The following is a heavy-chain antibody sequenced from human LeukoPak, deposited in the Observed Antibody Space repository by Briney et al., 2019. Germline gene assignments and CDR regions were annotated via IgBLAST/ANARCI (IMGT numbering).Heavy chain of an antibody. D-gene: IGHD3-10*01. CDR2: ISRRSRHV. CDR1: GFTFSDYS. Sequence: PGGSLRLSCAASGFTFSDYSMNWVRQAPGKGLEWVSSISRRSRHVYYAGSVKGRFTISRDDARNSLYLQMNSLRAEDKAVYFCVRDLLVSGSTTAYLYDWGQRNLVTVSS. CDR3: VRDLLVSGSTTAYLYD. J-gene: IGHJ1*01. V-gene: IGHV3-21*01.